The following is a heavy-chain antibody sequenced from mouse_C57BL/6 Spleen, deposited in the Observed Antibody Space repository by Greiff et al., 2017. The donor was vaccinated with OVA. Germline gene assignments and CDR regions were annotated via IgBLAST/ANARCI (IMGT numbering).Heavy chain of an antibody. D-gene: IGHD1-1*01. J-gene: IGHJ3*01. Sequence: EVQLVESGGGLVKPGGSLKLSCAASGFTFSDYGMHWVRQAPEKGLEWVAYISSGSSTIYYADTVKGRFTISRDNAKNTLFLQMTSLRSEDTAMYYCARSLTPAWFAYWGQGTLVTVSA. CDR3: ARSLTPAWFAY. V-gene: IGHV5-17*01. CDR1: GFTFSDYG. CDR2: ISSGSSTI.